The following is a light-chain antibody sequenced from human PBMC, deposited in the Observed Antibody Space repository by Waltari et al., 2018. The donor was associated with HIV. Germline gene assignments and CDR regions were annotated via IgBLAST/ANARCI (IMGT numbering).Light chain of an antibody. CDR1: SSDVGNYNL. CDR3: SSYGGSSIWL. CDR2: EAI. J-gene: IGLJ2*01. Sequence: QSALTQPASVSGSPGQSITISCTGTSSDVGNYNLVSWYQQHPGKAPKLIIYEAIKRPSVVSDRISGSKSASTASLTISWLHADDEADYFCSSYGGSSIWLFGGGTKLTVL. V-gene: IGLV2-23*01.